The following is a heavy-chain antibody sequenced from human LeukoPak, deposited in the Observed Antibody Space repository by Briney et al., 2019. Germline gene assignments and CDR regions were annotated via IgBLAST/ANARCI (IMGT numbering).Heavy chain of an antibody. CDR1: GFTFSSYA. J-gene: IGHJ4*02. D-gene: IGHD3-10*01. CDR3: AKGYYGSGSYYNPTPIDY. CDR2: ISDSGVSI. V-gene: IGHV3-23*01. Sequence: GGSLRLSCAASGFTFSSYAMSWVRQAPGKGLEWVSGISDSGVSIYYADSVKGRFIISRDNSNNTLFLQVNNLRAEDTALYYCAKGYYGSGSYYNPTPIDYWGQGTLVTVSS.